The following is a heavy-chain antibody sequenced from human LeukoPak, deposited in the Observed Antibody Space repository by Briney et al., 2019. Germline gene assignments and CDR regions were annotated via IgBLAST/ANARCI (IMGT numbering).Heavy chain of an antibody. CDR1: GGSISDYY. CDR3: AKVGRGDYVWGSYSFDY. J-gene: IGHJ4*02. Sequence: SEILSLTCTVAGGSISDYYWSSIRQPPGKGLESIGYKANSGSTNYNPSLKSRVTISVDTSKNQFSLKLSSVTAADTAVYYCAKVGRGDYVWGSYSFDYWGQGTLVTVSS. D-gene: IGHD3-16*01. V-gene: IGHV4-59*01. CDR2: KANSGST.